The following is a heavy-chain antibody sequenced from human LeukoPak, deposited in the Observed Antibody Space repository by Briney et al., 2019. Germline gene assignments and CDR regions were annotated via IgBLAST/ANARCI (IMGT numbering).Heavy chain of an antibody. D-gene: IGHD2-2*01. V-gene: IGHV1-18*01. Sequence: ASVKVSCKASGYTFTSYGISWVRQAPGQGLEWMGWISAYNGNTNYAQKLQGRVTMTTDTSTSTAYMELRSLRSDDTAVYYCARVGYCSSTSCYGGRDFDYWGQGPWSPSPQ. CDR3: ARVGYCSSTSCYGGRDFDY. J-gene: IGHJ4*02. CDR2: ISAYNGNT. CDR1: GYTFTSYG.